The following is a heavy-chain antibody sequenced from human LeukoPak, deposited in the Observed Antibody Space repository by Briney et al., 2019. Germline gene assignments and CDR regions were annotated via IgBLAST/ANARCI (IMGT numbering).Heavy chain of an antibody. CDR1: GCTFSSYD. Sequence: GGSLRLSCAASGCTFSSYDMSWVRQAPGKGLEWVSAISGSGGSTYYADSVKGRFTNSRDNSKNTRYLQMNSLGAEHPAIYYCAKDTLGSCYYYGGRAYFDYWGQGTLVSLPS. CDR3: AKDTLGSCYYYGGRAYFDY. D-gene: IGHD3-22*01. CDR2: ISGSGGST. J-gene: IGHJ4*02. V-gene: IGHV3-23*01.